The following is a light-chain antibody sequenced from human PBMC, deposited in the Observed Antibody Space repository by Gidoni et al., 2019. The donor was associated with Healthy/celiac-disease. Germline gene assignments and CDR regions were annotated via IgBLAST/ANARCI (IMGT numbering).Light chain of an antibody. CDR1: QSASSSY. J-gene: IGKJ3*01. CDR2: GAS. CDR3: QQYGSSPPFT. Sequence: EIVLTQSPGTLSLSPGERATISCRASQSASSSYVAWYQQNPGQAPRLLIYGASSRATGIPDRFSGSGSGTDFTLTISRLEPEDFAVYYCQQYGSSPPFTFGPGTKVDIK. V-gene: IGKV3-20*01.